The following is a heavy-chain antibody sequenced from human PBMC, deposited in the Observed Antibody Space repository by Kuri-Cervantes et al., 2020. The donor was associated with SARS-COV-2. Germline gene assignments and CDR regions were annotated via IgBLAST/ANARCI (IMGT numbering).Heavy chain of an antibody. CDR2: IKGDGSET. Sequence: LSLTCAASGFTFSSYAMSWVRQAPGKGLVWLSRIKGDGSETIYADSVKGRFTISRDNAKNTLHLQMSSLRADDTAVYYCARDGHHWNFDYWGPGTLVTVSS. CDR1: GFTFSSYA. CDR3: ARDGHHWNFDY. J-gene: IGHJ4*02. V-gene: IGHV3-74*01. D-gene: IGHD1-1*01.